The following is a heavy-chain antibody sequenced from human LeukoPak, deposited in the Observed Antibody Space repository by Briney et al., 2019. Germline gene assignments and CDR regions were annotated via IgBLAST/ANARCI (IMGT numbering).Heavy chain of an antibody. V-gene: IGHV4-34*01. CDR3: ARGAENIVVVPAADPYGMDV. CDR2: INHSGST. Sequence: PSETLSLTCAVYGGSFSGYYWSWIRQPPGKGLEWIGEINHSGSTNYNPSLKSRVTISVDTSKNQLSLKLSSVTAADTAVYYCARGAENIVVVPAADPYGMDVWGQGTTVTVSS. J-gene: IGHJ6*02. D-gene: IGHD2-2*01. CDR1: GGSFSGYY.